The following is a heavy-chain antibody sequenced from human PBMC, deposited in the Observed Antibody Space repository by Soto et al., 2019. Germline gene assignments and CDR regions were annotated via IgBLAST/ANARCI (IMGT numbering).Heavy chain of an antibody. CDR3: ARAGIAARARSFDY. J-gene: IGHJ4*02. V-gene: IGHV5-51*03. CDR1: GYSFATYW. Sequence: PGESLKISCKGSGYSFATYWIGWVRQMPGRGLEWMGIIYPGDSDTRYSPSFQGQVTISADKSISTAYLQWSSLKASDTAMYYCARAGIAARARSFDYWGQGTLVTVSS. CDR2: IYPGDSDT. D-gene: IGHD6-6*01.